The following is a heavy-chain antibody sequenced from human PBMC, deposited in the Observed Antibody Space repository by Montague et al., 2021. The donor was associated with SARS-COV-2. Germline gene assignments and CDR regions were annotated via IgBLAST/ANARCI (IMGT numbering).Heavy chain of an antibody. CDR2: IDWDDDK. V-gene: IGHV2-70*11. CDR1: GFSLSTSGMC. Sequence: PALVKPTQTLTLTCTFSGFSLSTSGMCVSWIRQPPGKALEWLARIDWDDDKYYSTSLKTRLTISKDTSENQVVLTMTNMDPVDTATYYCARRTYDILTGYGYGMDVWGQGTTVTVSS. D-gene: IGHD3-9*01. J-gene: IGHJ6*02. CDR3: ARRTYDILTGYGYGMDV.